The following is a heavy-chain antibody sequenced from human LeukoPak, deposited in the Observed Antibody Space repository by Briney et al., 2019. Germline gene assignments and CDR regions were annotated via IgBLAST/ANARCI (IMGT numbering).Heavy chain of an antibody. J-gene: IGHJ4*02. CDR1: GFTFSSYS. CDR3: ARDRYSSGWPYHFDY. CDR2: ISTSTTTI. V-gene: IGHV3-48*01. D-gene: IGHD6-19*01. Sequence: GGSLRLSCEASGFTFSSYSMNWVRQAPGKGLEWISYISTSTTTIYYANSVKGRFTISRDNAKNSLYLQMNSLRAEDTAVYYCARDRYSSGWPYHFDYWGQGTLVTVSS.